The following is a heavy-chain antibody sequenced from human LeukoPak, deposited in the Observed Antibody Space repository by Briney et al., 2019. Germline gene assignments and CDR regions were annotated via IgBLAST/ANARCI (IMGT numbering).Heavy chain of an antibody. Sequence: SETLSLTCAVSGGSISSSNWGSWVRQPPGKGLEWIGEIYHSGSTNYNPALKSRVTRSIDKSKNQFSLKLSSVTAADTAVYYCARGDYEYFQHWGQGTLVTVSS. CDR3: ARGDYEYFQH. V-gene: IGHV4-4*02. CDR1: GGSISSSNW. J-gene: IGHJ1*01. D-gene: IGHD4-17*01. CDR2: IYHSGST.